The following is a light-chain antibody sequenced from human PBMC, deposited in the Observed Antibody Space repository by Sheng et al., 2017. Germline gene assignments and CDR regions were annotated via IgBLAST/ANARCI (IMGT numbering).Light chain of an antibody. J-gene: IGLJ3*02. CDR1: NSNIGSNT. CDR3: AAWDDSLNGWV. CDR2: SNN. V-gene: IGLV1-44*01. Sequence: SLLTQPPSASGTPGQRVTISCSGSNSNIGSNTVNWYQQLPGTAPILLIYSNNERPSGAPDRFSGSKSGTSASLGISGLQSEDEADYYCAAWDDSLNGWVFGGGTTLTVL.